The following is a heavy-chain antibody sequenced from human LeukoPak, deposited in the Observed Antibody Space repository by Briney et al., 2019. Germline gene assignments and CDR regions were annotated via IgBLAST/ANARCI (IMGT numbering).Heavy chain of an antibody. Sequence: ASVKVSFKASGYTFTSYGISWVRQAPGQGLEWMGWISAYNGNTNYAQKLQGRVTMTTDTSTSTACMELRSLRSDDTAVYYCARVGYSSGPIDYWGQGTLVTVSS. V-gene: IGHV1-18*01. J-gene: IGHJ4*02. CDR2: ISAYNGNT. CDR3: ARVGYSSGPIDY. CDR1: GYTFTSYG. D-gene: IGHD6-19*01.